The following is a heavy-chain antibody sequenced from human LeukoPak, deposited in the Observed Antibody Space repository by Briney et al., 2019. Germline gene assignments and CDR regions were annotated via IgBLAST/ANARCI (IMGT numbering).Heavy chain of an antibody. CDR2: ISSSGTYV. CDR1: GFTFSSYS. J-gene: IGHJ3*02. CDR3: ARASSKQLAGYLPDGFDI. V-gene: IGHV3-21*01. D-gene: IGHD3-9*01. Sequence: KAGGSLRLSCAASGFTFSSYSINWVRQAPGKGLEWVSSISSSGTYVYYADSVKGRFTISRDNAKNSLSLQMNSLRADDAAVYYCARASSKQLAGYLPDGFDIWGQGTMVTVSS.